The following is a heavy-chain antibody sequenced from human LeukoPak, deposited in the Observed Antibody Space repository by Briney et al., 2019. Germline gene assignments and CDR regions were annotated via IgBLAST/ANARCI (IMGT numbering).Heavy chain of an antibody. V-gene: IGHV4-34*01. Sequence: SETLSLTCAVYGGSFRGYYWSWIRQPPGKGLEWIGEINHSGSTNYNPSLKSRVTISVDTSKNQFSLKLSSVTAADTAVYYCARNSYSSSFRDAFDIWGRGTVVTVSS. CDR3: ARNSYSSSFRDAFDI. D-gene: IGHD6-13*01. J-gene: IGHJ3*02. CDR2: INHSGST. CDR1: GGSFRGYY.